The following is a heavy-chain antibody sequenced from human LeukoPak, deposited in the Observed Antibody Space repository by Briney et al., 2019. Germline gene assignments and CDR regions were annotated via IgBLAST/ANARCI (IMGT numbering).Heavy chain of an antibody. CDR2: ILPILGTA. CDR3: ARSAGSSGYCHNYWCDP. D-gene: IGHD3-22*01. J-gene: IGHJ5*02. V-gene: IGHV1-69*05. CDR1: EGTYSSYA. Sequence: SVKASCTASEGTYSSYAISKVSQAPGQGLEWMGGILPILGTANYAQKFQVRATITTDEYTSTASMELSRLRSEDTSVYYCARSAGSSGYCHNYWCDPWGQGTRVTVSS.